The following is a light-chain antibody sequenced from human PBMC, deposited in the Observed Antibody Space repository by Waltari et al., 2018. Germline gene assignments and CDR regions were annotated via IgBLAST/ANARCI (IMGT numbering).Light chain of an antibody. V-gene: IGKV3D-20*02. CDR2: ETS. J-gene: IGKJ1*01. CDR3: HQYNNWPRT. Sequence: EVVLTQSPDTLSLSPGEGATLSCRASHSVSRGYLAWYQQRPGQAPRLLISETSSRANGIPDRFSGSGSGTDFTLSISRLESEDFAVYYCHQYNNWPRTFGQGTKVEIK. CDR1: HSVSRGY.